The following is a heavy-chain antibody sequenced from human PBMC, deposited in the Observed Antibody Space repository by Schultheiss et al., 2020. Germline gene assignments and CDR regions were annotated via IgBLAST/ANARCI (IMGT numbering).Heavy chain of an antibody. CDR2: INGDGRKT. Sequence: GGSLRLSCVASDFTFSNYWMQWVRQVPGKGLVWVSRINGDGRKTTDAAPVKGRFTISRDNAKNTLYLQMDSLRAEDTGLYFCARDLNPLPTHIAAGTGYYGFDVWGQGTTVTVSS. CDR1: DFTFSNYW. V-gene: IGHV3-74*01. D-gene: IGHD6-13*01. CDR3: ARDLNPLPTHIAAGTGYYGFDV. J-gene: IGHJ6*02.